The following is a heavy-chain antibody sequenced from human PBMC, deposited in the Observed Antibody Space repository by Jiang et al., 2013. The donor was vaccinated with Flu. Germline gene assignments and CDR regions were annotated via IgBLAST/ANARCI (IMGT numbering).Heavy chain of an antibody. CDR2: INPNSGGT. CDR3: AGTQHKSDSSSWISLDY. V-gene: IGHV1-2*02. CDR1: GYTFTGYY. Sequence: SVKVSCKASGYTFTGYYMHWVRQAPGQGLEWMGWINPNSGGTNYAQKFQGRVTMTRDTSISTAYMELSRLRSDDTAVYYCAGTQHKSDSSSWISLDYWGQGTLVTVSS. D-gene: IGHD6-13*01. J-gene: IGHJ4*02.